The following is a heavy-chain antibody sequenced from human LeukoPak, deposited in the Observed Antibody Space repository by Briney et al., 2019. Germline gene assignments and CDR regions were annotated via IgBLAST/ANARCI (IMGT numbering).Heavy chain of an antibody. CDR3: ATSYYYDSSGYYPFDY. CDR1: GFSFSRYA. Sequence: GGSLRLSCSASGFSFSRYAMHWVCQAPGKGLEYVSAISSNGGSTYYADSVRGRFTISRDNSKNTLYLQMSSLRAEDTAVYYCATSYYYDSSGYYPFDYWGQGTLVTVSS. V-gene: IGHV3-64D*09. CDR2: ISSNGGST. J-gene: IGHJ4*02. D-gene: IGHD3-22*01.